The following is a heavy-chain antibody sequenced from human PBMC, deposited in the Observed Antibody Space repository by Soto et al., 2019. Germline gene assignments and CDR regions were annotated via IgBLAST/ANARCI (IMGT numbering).Heavy chain of an antibody. V-gene: IGHV4-39*02. J-gene: IGHJ6*02. Sequence: PSETLSLTCTVSGGSISSSSYYWGWIRQPPGKGLEWIGSIYYSGSTYYNPSLKSRVTISVDTSKNQFSLKLSSVTAADTAVYYCARDGSGWYPGYYYYGMDVWGQGTTVTVSS. CDR1: GGSISSSSYY. CDR2: IYYSGST. CDR3: ARDGSGWYPGYYYYGMDV. D-gene: IGHD6-19*01.